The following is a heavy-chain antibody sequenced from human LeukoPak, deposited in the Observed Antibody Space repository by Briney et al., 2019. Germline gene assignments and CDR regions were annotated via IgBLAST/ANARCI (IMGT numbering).Heavy chain of an antibody. D-gene: IGHD6-19*01. Sequence: KPSETLSLTCAVYGGSFSGYYWSWIRQPPGKGLEWIGEINHSGSTNYNPSLKSRVTISVDTSKNQFSLKLSSVTAADTAVYYCARGIPSTWYSSGWIREWGQGTLVTVSS. V-gene: IGHV4-34*01. CDR3: ARGIPSTWYSSGWIRE. CDR1: GGSFSGYY. J-gene: IGHJ4*02. CDR2: INHSGST.